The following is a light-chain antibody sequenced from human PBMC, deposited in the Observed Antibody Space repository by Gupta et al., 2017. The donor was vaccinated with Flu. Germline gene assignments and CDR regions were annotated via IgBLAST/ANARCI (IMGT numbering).Light chain of an antibody. Sequence: DRVTITCQSSHDISNYLNWHQQKPGKDPKLLIYDASNLETRGPSRFSGSGSGTHFTLTITSLQPEDIATYYCQQYDNLPVLTFGGGTKVEIK. J-gene: IGKJ4*01. CDR2: DAS. CDR3: QQYDNLPVLT. CDR1: HDISNY. V-gene: IGKV1-33*01.